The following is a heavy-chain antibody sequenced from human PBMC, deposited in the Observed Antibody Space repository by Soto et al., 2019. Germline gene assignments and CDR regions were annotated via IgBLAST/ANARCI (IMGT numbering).Heavy chain of an antibody. V-gene: IGHV3-74*03. J-gene: IGHJ4*02. Sequence: EVQLVESGGGLVQPGGSLRLSCEASGFTFSSYWMHWVRQAPGKGLEWVSRINSDGSSTTYADSVKGRFTISRDNAKNTLYLQMNSLRAEDTAVYYCARDRGYSPDYWGQGTLVTVSS. D-gene: IGHD5-18*01. CDR2: INSDGSST. CDR3: ARDRGYSPDY. CDR1: GFTFSSYW.